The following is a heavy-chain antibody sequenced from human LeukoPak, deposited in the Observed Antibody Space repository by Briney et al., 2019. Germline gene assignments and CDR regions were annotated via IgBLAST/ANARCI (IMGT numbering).Heavy chain of an antibody. CDR2: IYYSGST. CDR1: GGSISSSSYY. CDR3: ARLSPPTVTQDGTDY. V-gene: IGHV4-39*01. J-gene: IGHJ4*02. Sequence: SETLSLTCTVSGGSISSSSYYWGWIRQPPGKGLEWIGSIYYSGSTYYNPSLKSRVTISVDTSKNQFSLKLSSVTAADTAVYYCARLSPPTVTQDGTDYWGQGTLVTVSS. D-gene: IGHD4-11*01.